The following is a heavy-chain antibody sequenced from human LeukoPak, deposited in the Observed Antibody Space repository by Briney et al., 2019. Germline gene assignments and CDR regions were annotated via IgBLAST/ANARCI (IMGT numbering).Heavy chain of an antibody. Sequence: SQTLSLTCTVSGGSISSGGYYWSWIRQHPGKGLEWIGCIYYSGSTYYNPSLKSRVIISLDTSKNQLSLKLSSLTAADTAFYYCARDGRLWFGETNWFDPWGQGTLVTVSS. V-gene: IGHV4-31*03. D-gene: IGHD3-10*01. CDR1: GGSISSGGYY. J-gene: IGHJ5*02. CDR2: IYYSGST. CDR3: ARDGRLWFGETNWFDP.